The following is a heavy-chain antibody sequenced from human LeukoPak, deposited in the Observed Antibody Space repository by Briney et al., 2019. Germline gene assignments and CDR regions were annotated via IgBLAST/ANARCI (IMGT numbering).Heavy chain of an antibody. Sequence: PGGSLRLSCAASGFPFSSYSMNWVHQAPGKGLEWVSSISGGTSYIYYADSVKGRFTISRDNAKNSLYLQMNSLRAEDTAVYYCARTNYDTTRGMDVWGQGTTVTVSS. CDR2: ISGGTSYI. CDR1: GFPFSSYS. CDR3: ARTNYDTTRGMDV. D-gene: IGHD3-22*01. J-gene: IGHJ6*02. V-gene: IGHV3-21*01.